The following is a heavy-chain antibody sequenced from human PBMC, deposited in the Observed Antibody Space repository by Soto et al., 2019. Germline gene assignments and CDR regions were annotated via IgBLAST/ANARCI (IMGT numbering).Heavy chain of an antibody. CDR2: ISYDGSNK. J-gene: IGHJ4*02. V-gene: IGHV3-30*18. CDR3: AKDLTQLWLTHTADY. D-gene: IGHD5-18*01. Sequence: GGSLILSCAASGFTFSSYVMHWVRQAPGKGLEWVAVISYDGSNKYYADSVKGRFTISRDNSKNTLYLQMNSLRAEDTAVYYCAKDLTQLWLTHTADYWGQGTLVTVSS. CDR1: GFTFSSYV.